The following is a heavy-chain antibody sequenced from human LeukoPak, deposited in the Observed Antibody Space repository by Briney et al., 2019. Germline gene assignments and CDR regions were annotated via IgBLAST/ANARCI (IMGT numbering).Heavy chain of an antibody. CDR1: NGSITIHY. CDR2: VYYSGST. D-gene: IGHD7-27*01. V-gene: IGHV4-59*08. J-gene: IGHJ4*02. Sequence: SDTLALICSVSNGSITIHYWSWIRQSPGQGPEWIGYVYYSGSTSYNPSLKSRVTVSMDTSKKQFSLIMKSVTGADTAVYFCARFNWGGYYFDSWGQGALVTVSS. CDR3: ARFNWGGYYFDS.